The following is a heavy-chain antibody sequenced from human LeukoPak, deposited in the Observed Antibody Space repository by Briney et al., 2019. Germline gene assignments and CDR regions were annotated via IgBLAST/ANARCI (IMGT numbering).Heavy chain of an antibody. V-gene: IGHV3-7*01. CDR3: ARDFLIYSGWLYYFDY. Sequence: GGSLRLSCAASGFTFSSYWMSWVRQAPGKGLEWVANIKQDGSEKYYVGSVKGRFTISRDNAKNSLYLQMNSLRAEDTAVYYCARDFLIYSGWLYYFDYWGQGTLVTVSS. CDR2: IKQDGSEK. J-gene: IGHJ4*02. CDR1: GFTFSSYW. D-gene: IGHD6-19*01.